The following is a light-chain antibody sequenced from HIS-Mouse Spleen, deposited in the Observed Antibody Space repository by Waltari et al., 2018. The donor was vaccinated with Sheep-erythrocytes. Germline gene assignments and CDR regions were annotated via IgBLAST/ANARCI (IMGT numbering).Light chain of an antibody. CDR2: DVS. J-gene: IGLJ1*01. CDR3: CSYAGSYNHV. CDR1: RSDVGGYDY. Sequence: QSALTQPRSVSGSPGQSVTISCTGTRSDVGGYDYVSWYQTHPGKAPKLIIYDVSKRPSGVPDRFSGSKSGNTASLTISGLQAEDEADYYCCSYAGSYNHVFATGTKVTVL. V-gene: IGLV2-11*01.